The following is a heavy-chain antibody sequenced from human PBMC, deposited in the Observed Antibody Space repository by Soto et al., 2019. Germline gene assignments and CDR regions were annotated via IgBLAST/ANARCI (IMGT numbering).Heavy chain of an antibody. CDR2: IWYDGSNK. V-gene: IGHV3-33*01. CDR1: GFTFSSSD. J-gene: IGHJ6*02. CDR3: ARMEMYDFWSGYLYYGMDV. Sequence: PGGSLRLSCAASGFTFSSSDMHWVRQAPGKGLEWVAVIWYDGSNKYYADSVKGRFTISRDNSKNTLYLQMNSLRAEDTAVYYCARMEMYDFWSGYLYYGMDVWGQGTTVTVSS. D-gene: IGHD3-3*01.